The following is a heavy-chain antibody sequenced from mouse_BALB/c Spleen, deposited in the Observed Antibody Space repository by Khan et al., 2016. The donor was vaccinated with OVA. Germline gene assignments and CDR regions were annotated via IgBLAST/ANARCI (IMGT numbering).Heavy chain of an antibody. CDR1: GYTFTSYW. V-gene: IGHV1-7*01. CDR3: ANHGSSSAWLTY. D-gene: IGHD1-1*01. J-gene: IGHJ3*01. Sequence: QVQLQQSGAELAKPGASVKMSCKASGYTFTSYWMHWVKHRPGQGLEWIGYINPSTGYTEYNQRFKDKATLTADKSSSTAYMQLSSLTSEESAVYYCANHGSSSAWLTYWGQGTLVTVSA. CDR2: INPSTGYT.